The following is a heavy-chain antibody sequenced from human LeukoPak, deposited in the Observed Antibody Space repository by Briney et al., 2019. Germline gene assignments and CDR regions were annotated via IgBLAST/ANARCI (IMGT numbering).Heavy chain of an antibody. Sequence: ASVKVSCKASGYTFTGYYMHWVRQAPGQGLEWMRWINPNSGGTNYAQKFQGRVTMTRDTSISTAYMELSRLRSDDTAVYYCARGAPQVVVPAAIQGWFDPWGQGTLVTVSS. V-gene: IGHV1-2*02. CDR2: INPNSGGT. D-gene: IGHD2-2*02. J-gene: IGHJ5*02. CDR3: ARGAPQVVVPAAIQGWFDP. CDR1: GYTFTGYY.